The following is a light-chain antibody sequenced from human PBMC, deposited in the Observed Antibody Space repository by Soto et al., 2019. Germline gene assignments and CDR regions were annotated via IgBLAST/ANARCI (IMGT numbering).Light chain of an antibody. Sequence: QSVLTQPASVSGSPGQSITISCTGTSSDVGGYNYVCWYQQHPGKAPKLIIFEVSNRPSGVSNRFSGSKSGNTASLTISGLQAEDEADYYCSSYTSSTTDVFGTGTKVTVL. J-gene: IGLJ1*01. V-gene: IGLV2-14*01. CDR2: EVS. CDR1: SSDVGGYNY. CDR3: SSYTSSTTDV.